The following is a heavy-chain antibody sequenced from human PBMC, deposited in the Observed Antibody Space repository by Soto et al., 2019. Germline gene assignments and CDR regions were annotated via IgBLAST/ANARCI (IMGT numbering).Heavy chain of an antibody. J-gene: IGHJ6*03. D-gene: IGHD2-8*01. CDR1: GGSFSGYY. CDR2: INHSGST. Sequence: QVQLQQWGAGLLKPSETLSLTCAVYGGSFSGYYWSWIRQPPGKGLEWIGEINHSGSTNYNPSLKSRVTISVDTSKNQCSLKLSSVTAADTAVYYCARVSVLMVYAIGRSGRYYMDVWGKGTTVTVSS. CDR3: ARVSVLMVYAIGRSGRYYMDV. V-gene: IGHV4-34*01.